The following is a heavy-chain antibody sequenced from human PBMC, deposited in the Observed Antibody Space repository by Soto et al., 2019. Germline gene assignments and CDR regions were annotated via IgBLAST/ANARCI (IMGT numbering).Heavy chain of an antibody. V-gene: IGHV1-24*01. D-gene: IGHD3-16*02. Sequence: ASVKVSCKVSGYTLTELSMHWVRQAPGKGLEWMGGFDPEDGETIYAQKFQGRVTMTDDTSTDTAYMELSSLRSEDTAVYYCATGHYDYIWGSYPRYDWFDPWGQGTLVTVSS. CDR3: ATGHYDYIWGSYPRYDWFDP. J-gene: IGHJ5*02. CDR1: GYTLTELS. CDR2: FDPEDGET.